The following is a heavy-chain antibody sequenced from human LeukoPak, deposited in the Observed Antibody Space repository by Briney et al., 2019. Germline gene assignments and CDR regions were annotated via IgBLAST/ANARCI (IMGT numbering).Heavy chain of an antibody. Sequence: GGSLRLSCAASVLTFNSYAMSWVRQAPGKGLEWVSVISGSGGSTYDADSVKGRFTISRDNSKNTLDLQMHSLRAEDTAVYYCASQRHLYGAFDIWGQGTMVTVSS. CDR1: VLTFNSYA. V-gene: IGHV3-23*01. CDR3: ASQRHLYGAFDI. J-gene: IGHJ3*02. D-gene: IGHD2-2*02. CDR2: ISGSGGST.